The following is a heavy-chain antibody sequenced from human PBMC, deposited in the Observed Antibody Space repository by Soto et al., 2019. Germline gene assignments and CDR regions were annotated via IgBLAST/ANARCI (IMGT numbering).Heavy chain of an antibody. CDR3: ARSYSTSWSDH. CDR2: INPSGGST. J-gene: IGHJ5*02. D-gene: IGHD6-13*01. Sequence: ASVKVSCKASGYTFTSYYMHWVRQAPGQGLEWMGIINPSGGSTSYAQKFQGRVTMTTDTSTSTAYMELRSLRSDDTAVYYCARSYSTSWSDHWGQGTLVTVSS. CDR1: GYTFTSYY. V-gene: IGHV1-46*01.